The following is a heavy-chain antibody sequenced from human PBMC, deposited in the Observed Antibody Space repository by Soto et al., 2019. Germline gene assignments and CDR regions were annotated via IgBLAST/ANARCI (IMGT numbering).Heavy chain of an antibody. D-gene: IGHD3-9*01. CDR3: ATNDILSVYYKGPSKDYMDV. V-gene: IGHV1-18*01. CDR1: GYTFTSYG. J-gene: IGHJ6*03. CDR2: ISAYNGNT. Sequence: GASVKVSCKASGYTFTSYGISWVRQAPGQGLEWMGWISAYNGNTNYAQKLQGRVTMTTDISTSTAYMELRSLRSDDTAVYYCATNDILSVYYKGPSKDYMDVWGKATTVTLSS.